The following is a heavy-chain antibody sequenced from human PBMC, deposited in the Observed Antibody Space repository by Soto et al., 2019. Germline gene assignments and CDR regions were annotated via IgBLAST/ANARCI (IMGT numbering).Heavy chain of an antibody. CDR3: TTTRPGTNVFDN. V-gene: IGHV3-15*01. J-gene: IGHJ3*02. CDR1: GITFSNAL. CDR2: IRSKTDGGTT. Sequence: LXLACAASGITFSNALMYWVRQAPGKGLEYIGRIRSKTDGGTTEYAAPVEGRFTISRDDSKNTLYLQMGGLKTEDTAVYYCTTTRPGTNVFDNWGQGTLVTVSS. D-gene: IGHD6-13*01.